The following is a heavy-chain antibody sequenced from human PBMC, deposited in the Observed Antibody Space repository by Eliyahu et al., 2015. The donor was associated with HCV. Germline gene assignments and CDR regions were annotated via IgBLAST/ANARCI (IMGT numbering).Heavy chain of an antibody. D-gene: IGHD3-22*01. J-gene: IGHJ3*02. CDR3: ARGDYYDSSGVFHDVFDI. CDR2: IKQDGSEK. Sequence: EVQLVESGGGLVQPGGSLRLSCAASGFTFTSYWMSWVRQAPGKGLEWVANIKQDGSEKFYVDSVKGRFTISRDNAKNSLYLQMNSLRAEDTAEYYCARGDYYDSSGVFHDVFDIWGQGTMVTVSS. CDR1: GFTFTSYW. V-gene: IGHV3-7*04.